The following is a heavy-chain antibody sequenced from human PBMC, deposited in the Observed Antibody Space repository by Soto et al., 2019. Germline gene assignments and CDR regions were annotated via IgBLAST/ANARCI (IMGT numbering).Heavy chain of an antibody. D-gene: IGHD3-3*02. CDR2: IYYSGST. Sequence: SETLSLTCTVSGGSVSSGSYYWSWIRQPPGKGLEWIGYIYYSGSTNYNPSLKSRVTISVDTSKNQFSLKLSSVTAADTAVYYCARGGLGFSPTLFYYYYYGMDVWGQGTTVTVSS. CDR1: GGSVSSGSYY. V-gene: IGHV4-61*01. CDR3: ARGGLGFSPTLFYYYYYGMDV. J-gene: IGHJ6*02.